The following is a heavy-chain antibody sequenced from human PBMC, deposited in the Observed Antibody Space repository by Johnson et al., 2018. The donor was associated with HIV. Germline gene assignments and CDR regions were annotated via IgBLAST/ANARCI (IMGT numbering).Heavy chain of an antibody. CDR2: IRYDGSNK. CDR3: AKDFSSSWGRAFDI. V-gene: IGHV3-30*02. Sequence: QVQLVESGGGVVQPGRSLRLSCAASGFTFSSYAMHWVRQAPGKGLEWVAFIRYDGSNKYYADSVKGRFTISRDNSRNTLDLQMNSLRAEDTAVYYCAKDFSSSWGRAFDIWGQGTMVTVSS. CDR1: GFTFSSYA. D-gene: IGHD6-13*01. J-gene: IGHJ3*02.